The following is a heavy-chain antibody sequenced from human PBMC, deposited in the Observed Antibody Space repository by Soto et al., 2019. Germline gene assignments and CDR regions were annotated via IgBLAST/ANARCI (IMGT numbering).Heavy chain of an antibody. CDR2: AIPMLETS. CDR3: ATDVGPHGSSPVDFDS. Sequence: QVHLVQSGAEVQEPGSSVKVSCRTSGGTINKYAVNWVRQAPGQGLEWMGRAIPMLETSKIAQKFRGRVTISADKSPGTAYVEVNSLTSAATAVSYCATDVGPHGSSPVDFDSWGQGTLVTVSS. V-gene: IGHV1-69*08. D-gene: IGHD1-26*01. CDR1: GGTINKYA. J-gene: IGHJ4*02.